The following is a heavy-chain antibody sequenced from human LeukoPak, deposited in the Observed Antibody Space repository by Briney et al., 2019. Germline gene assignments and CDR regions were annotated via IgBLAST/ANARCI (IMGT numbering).Heavy chain of an antibody. CDR2: IIPIFGTA. J-gene: IGHJ6*03. D-gene: IGHD5-12*01. CDR1: GGTFSSYA. CDR3: ARNFVATISYYYYYMDV. Sequence: SVKLSCKASGGTFSSYAISWVRQAPGQGLEWMGGIIPIFGTANYAQKFQGRVTITTDESTSTAYMELSSLRSEDTAVYYCARNFVATISYYYYYMDVWGKGTTVTVSS. V-gene: IGHV1-69*05.